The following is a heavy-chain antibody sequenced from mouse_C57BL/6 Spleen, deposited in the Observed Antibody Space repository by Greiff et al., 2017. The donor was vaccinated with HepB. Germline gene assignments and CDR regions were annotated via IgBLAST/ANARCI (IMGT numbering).Heavy chain of an antibody. V-gene: IGHV14-4*01. CDR1: GFNIKDDY. Sequence: EVKLVESGAELVRPGASVKLSCTASGFNIKDDYMHWVKQRPEQSLEWIGWIDPENGDTEYASKFQGKATITADTSSNTAYLQLSSLTSEDTAVYYCTTSTTVVVPGFAYWGQGTLVTVSA. D-gene: IGHD1-1*01. CDR2: IDPENGDT. J-gene: IGHJ3*01. CDR3: TTSTTVVVPGFAY.